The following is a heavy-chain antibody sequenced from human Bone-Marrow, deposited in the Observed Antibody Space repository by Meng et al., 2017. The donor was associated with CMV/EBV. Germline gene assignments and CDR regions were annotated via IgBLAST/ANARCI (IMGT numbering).Heavy chain of an antibody. Sequence: GESLKISCAASGFTFADYGMGWVRQVPGKGLEWVSAIYGKGGSIAYADSVKGRFTISRDNSKNTLYLQMNSLRAEDTALYYCAKLGVPAAIPGWFDPWGQGTLVTVSS. V-gene: IGHV3-20*04. CDR2: IYGKGGSI. D-gene: IGHD2-2*02. J-gene: IGHJ5*02. CDR1: GFTFADYG. CDR3: AKLGVPAAIPGWFDP.